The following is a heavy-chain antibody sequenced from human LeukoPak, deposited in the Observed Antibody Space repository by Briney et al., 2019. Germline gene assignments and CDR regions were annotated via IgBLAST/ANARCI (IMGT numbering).Heavy chain of an antibody. Sequence: SETLSLTCAVYGGSFSNYYWSWIRQPPGKGLEWIGEINDSGRINYDPSLMSRVTVSVDTSKNQFSLRLASVTATDTAVYYCARRWNYGRNYYIDVWGNGATVSVSS. CDR2: INDSGRI. V-gene: IGHV4-34*01. CDR3: ARRWNYGRNYYIDV. J-gene: IGHJ6*03. D-gene: IGHD1-7*01. CDR1: GGSFSNYY.